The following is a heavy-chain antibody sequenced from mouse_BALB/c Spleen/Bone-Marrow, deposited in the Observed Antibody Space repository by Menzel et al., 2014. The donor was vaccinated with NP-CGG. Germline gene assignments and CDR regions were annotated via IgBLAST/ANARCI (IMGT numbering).Heavy chain of an antibody. CDR3: ARSIYDDYSEAMDY. CDR2: INPGSGGI. J-gene: IGHJ4*01. Sequence: QVHLQQPGTDLVRPGTSVKVSCKASGYAFTNYLIEWIKQRPGQGLEWIGVINPGSGGINYNERFKGKATLTADKSSSTAYMQLSSLTSDDSAVYFCARSIYDDYSEAMDYWGQGTSVTVSS. V-gene: IGHV1-54*03. D-gene: IGHD2-3*01. CDR1: GYAFTNYL.